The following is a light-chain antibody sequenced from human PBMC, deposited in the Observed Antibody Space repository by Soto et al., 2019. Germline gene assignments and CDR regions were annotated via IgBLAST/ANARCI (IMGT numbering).Light chain of an antibody. V-gene: IGKV1-9*01. Sequence: DIQLTQSPSFLSASVGDRVTITGRASQSISSHFAWYQQKPGKAPSLLIYHASTLQSGVPSRFSGSQSGTEFTLTISSLQPEDFATYYCQQFYRYPFTFGPGTKVDVK. CDR1: QSISSH. J-gene: IGKJ3*01. CDR3: QQFYRYPFT. CDR2: HAS.